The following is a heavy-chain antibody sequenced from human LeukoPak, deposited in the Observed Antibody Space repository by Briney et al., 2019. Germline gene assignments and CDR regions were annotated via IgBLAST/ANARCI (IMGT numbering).Heavy chain of an antibody. J-gene: IGHJ3*02. CDR2: ISYDGSNK. CDR1: GFTFSSYA. Sequence: GGSLRLSCAASGFTFSSYAMHWVRQAPGKGLEWVAVISYDGSNKYYADSVKGRFTISRDNSKNTLYLQMNSLRAEDTAVYYCARVAKGRSGGRHAFDIWGQGTMVTVSS. D-gene: IGHD2-15*01. V-gene: IGHV3-30-3*01. CDR3: ARVAKGRSGGRHAFDI.